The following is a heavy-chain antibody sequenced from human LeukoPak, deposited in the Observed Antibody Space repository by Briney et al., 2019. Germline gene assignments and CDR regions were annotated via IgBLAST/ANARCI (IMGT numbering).Heavy chain of an antibody. CDR2: MYYSGNI. D-gene: IGHD1-26*01. Sequence: SETLSLTCTVSGGSISSSTYYWGWIRQPPGKGLEWIGSMYYSGNIYYNPSLKSRVTISVDTSKNQLSLKLSSVTAADTAVYYCAGSGSYYLDYWGQGTLVTVSS. CDR1: GGSISSSTYY. CDR3: AGSGSYYLDY. V-gene: IGHV4-39*07. J-gene: IGHJ4*02.